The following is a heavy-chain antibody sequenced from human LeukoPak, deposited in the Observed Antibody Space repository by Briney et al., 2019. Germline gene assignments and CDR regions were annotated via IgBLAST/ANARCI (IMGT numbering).Heavy chain of an antibody. CDR3: ARAVGVYSSSWYVDY. J-gene: IGHJ4*02. Sequence: SETLSLTCTVSGGSISSGGYYWSWIRQHPGKGLEWIGYIYYSGSTYYNPSLKSRVTISVDTSKNQFSLKLSSVTAADTAVYYCARAVGVYSSSWYVDYWGQGTLVTVSS. D-gene: IGHD6-13*01. CDR1: GGSISSGGYY. CDR2: IYYSGST. V-gene: IGHV4-31*03.